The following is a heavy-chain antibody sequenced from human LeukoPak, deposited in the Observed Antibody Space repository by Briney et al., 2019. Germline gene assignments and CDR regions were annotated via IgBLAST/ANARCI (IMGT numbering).Heavy chain of an antibody. V-gene: IGHV3-30*18. J-gene: IGHJ4*02. CDR1: GFTFRNYV. CDR3: AKDSKVAAAGYFFDY. D-gene: IGHD6-13*01. Sequence: SGGSLGLSCAASGFTFRNYVIHWVRQAPGKGLEWVAVIATDGRDKKYADSVKGRFTISRDNSKNTLYLEMNSLRPEDTAVYHCAKDSKVAAAGYFFDYWGQGTLVTVSS. CDR2: IATDGRDK.